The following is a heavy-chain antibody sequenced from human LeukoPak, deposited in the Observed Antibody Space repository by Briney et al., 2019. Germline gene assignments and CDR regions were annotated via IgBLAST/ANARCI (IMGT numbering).Heavy chain of an antibody. CDR3: ARDLSRGSSGWYGY. V-gene: IGHV1-2*06. D-gene: IGHD6-19*01. J-gene: IGHJ4*02. CDR1: GYTFTGYY. CDR2: INPNSGGT. Sequence: ISCKASGYTFTGYYMHWVRQAPGEGLEWMGRINPNSGGTNYAQTFQGRVTMTRDTSISTAYMELSRLRSDDTAVYYCARDLSRGSSGWYGYWGQGALVTVPS.